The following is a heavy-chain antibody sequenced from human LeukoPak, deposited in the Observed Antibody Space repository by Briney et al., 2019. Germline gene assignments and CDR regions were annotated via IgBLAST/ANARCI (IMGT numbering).Heavy chain of an antibody. CDR2: IYHSGST. J-gene: IGHJ4*02. D-gene: IGHD3-22*01. CDR1: GGSISSYY. Sequence: TSETLSLTCTVSGGSISSYYWGWIRQPPGKGLEWIGSIYHSGSTYYNPSLKSRVTISVDTSKNQFSLKLSSVTAADTAVYYCARGEYRTYYYDSSDAGSFDYWGQGTLVTVSS. CDR3: ARGEYRTYYYDSSDAGSFDY. V-gene: IGHV4-39*07.